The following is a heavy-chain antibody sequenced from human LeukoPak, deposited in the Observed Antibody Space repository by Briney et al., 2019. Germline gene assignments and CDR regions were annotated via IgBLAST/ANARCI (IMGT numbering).Heavy chain of an antibody. D-gene: IGHD4-11*01. CDR1: RFTFSSYW. V-gene: IGHV3-7*01. CDR2: IKQDGSEK. CDR3: ARVLKFYSSSWFDS. J-gene: IGHJ5*01. Sequence: GGSLRLSCAASRFTFSSYWMSWVRQAPGKGLEWVANIKQDGSEKYYVDSVKGRFTISRDNAKNSLYLQMSSLRAEDTAVYYCARVLKFYSSSWFDSWGQGTLVTVSS.